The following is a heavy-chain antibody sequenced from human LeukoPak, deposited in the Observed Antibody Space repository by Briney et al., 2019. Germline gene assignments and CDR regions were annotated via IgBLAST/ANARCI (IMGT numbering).Heavy chain of an antibody. V-gene: IGHV3-23*01. CDR3: AKDRIGSEYSYGQFDY. CDR2: ISPSGGTT. J-gene: IGHJ4*02. D-gene: IGHD5-18*01. Sequence: GGSLRLSCAASGFTFGSYAMSWVRQAPGKGLEWVSAISPSGGTTYYADSVKGRFTISRDNAKSTLYLQVNSLRAEDTALYYCAKDRIGSEYSYGQFDYWGQGTLVTVSS. CDR1: GFTFGSYA.